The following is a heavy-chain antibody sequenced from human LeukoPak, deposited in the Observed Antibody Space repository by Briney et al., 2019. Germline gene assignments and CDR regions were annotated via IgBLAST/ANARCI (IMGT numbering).Heavy chain of an antibody. V-gene: IGHV1-46*01. CDR3: ARNVGSGFDY. J-gene: IGHJ4*01. CDR2: INPSGGST. Sequence: ASAKVSCKASGYTFTSYYMHWVRQAPGQGLEWMGFINPSGGSTSYAQKFLDRVTMTRDISTSTVYMELSSLRSEDTAVYYCARNVGSGFDYWGHGSLVTVSS. D-gene: IGHD2-15*01. CDR1: GYTFTSYY.